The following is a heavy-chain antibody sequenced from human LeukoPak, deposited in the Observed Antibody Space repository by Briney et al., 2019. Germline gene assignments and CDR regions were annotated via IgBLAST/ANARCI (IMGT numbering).Heavy chain of an antibody. Sequence: PGGSLRLSCAASGFTLSYYTMHWVRQAPGRGLEYVSGIRSDGGSTYYANSVKGRFTISRDNSKNTLYLQMNSLRAEDTAVYYCARHNYYASSGYFSLWGQGTLVTVSS. CDR2: IRSDGGST. CDR3: ARHNYYASSGYFSL. J-gene: IGHJ4*02. D-gene: IGHD3-22*01. V-gene: IGHV3-64*04. CDR1: GFTLSYYT.